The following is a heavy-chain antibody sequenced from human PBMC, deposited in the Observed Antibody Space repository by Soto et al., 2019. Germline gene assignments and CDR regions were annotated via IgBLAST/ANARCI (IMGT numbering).Heavy chain of an antibody. CDR3: ARDLGYCSGGSCYGYYYYGMDV. J-gene: IGHJ6*02. CDR1: GGSICSYY. V-gene: IGHV4-59*01. CDR2: IYYSGST. Sequence: SETLSLTCTVSGGSICSYYWSWIRQPPGKGLEWIGYIYYSGSTNYNPSLKSRVTISVDTSKNQFSLKLSSVTAADTAVYYCARDLGYCSGGSCYGYYYYGMDVWGQGTTVTVSS. D-gene: IGHD2-15*01.